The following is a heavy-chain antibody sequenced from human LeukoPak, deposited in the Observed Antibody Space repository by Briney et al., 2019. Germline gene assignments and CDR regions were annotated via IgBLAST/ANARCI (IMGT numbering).Heavy chain of an antibody. D-gene: IGHD3-16*01. J-gene: IGHJ4*02. V-gene: IGHV4-34*01. CDR3: ARGLEGGLLSY. CDR2: INHSGST. CDR1: GGSFSGYY. Sequence: PSETLSLTCAVHGGSFSGYYWSWIRQPPGKGLEWIGEINHSGSTNYNPSLKSRVTISVDTSKNQFSLKLSSVTAADAAVYYCARGLEGGLLSYWGQGTLVTVSS.